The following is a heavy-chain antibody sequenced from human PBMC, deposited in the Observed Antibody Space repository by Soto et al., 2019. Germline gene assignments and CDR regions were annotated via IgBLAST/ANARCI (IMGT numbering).Heavy chain of an antibody. D-gene: IGHD6-13*01. Sequence: QVQLVQSGAEVKKPGASVKVSCKASGYTFTSYDINWVRQATGQGLEWMGWMNPNSGNTGYAQKFQGRVTMTRNTSISTAYMELRSLGSEDTAVYYCARRGYSSSWSYYYYYGMDVWGQGTTVTVSS. CDR2: MNPNSGNT. CDR3: ARRGYSSSWSYYYYYGMDV. CDR1: GYTFTSYD. V-gene: IGHV1-8*01. J-gene: IGHJ6*02.